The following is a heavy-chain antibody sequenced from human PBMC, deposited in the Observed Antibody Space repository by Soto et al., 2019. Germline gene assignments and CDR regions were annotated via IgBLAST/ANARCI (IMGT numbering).Heavy chain of an antibody. CDR3: AREGTSTSTGMDY. V-gene: IGHV1-69*04. CDR2: IIPIVGKT. D-gene: IGHD2-2*01. J-gene: IGHJ4*02. CDR1: GDTFNNYV. Sequence: QVQLVQSGAEVRKPGSSVTVSCETSGDTFNNYVINWVRQAPGQGPEWMGRIIPIVGKTIYAQRFQGGVTITADKATTTVYMDLSSLRFDDTAVYFCAREGTSTSTGMDYWGQGSLVTVSS.